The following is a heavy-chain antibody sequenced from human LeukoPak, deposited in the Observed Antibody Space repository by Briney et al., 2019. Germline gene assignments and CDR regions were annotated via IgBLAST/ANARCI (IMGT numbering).Heavy chain of an antibody. J-gene: IGHJ4*02. Sequence: GESLKISCEGSGYTFTSYWIAWVRQMPGKGLEWMGIIYPGDSDTKYSPSFQGQVTISADRSISTAYLQWSSLKASDTAMYYCARHETGPYFDHWGQGTLVTVSS. V-gene: IGHV5-51*01. CDR2: IYPGDSDT. D-gene: IGHD1-1*01. CDR3: ARHETGPYFDH. CDR1: GYTFTSYW.